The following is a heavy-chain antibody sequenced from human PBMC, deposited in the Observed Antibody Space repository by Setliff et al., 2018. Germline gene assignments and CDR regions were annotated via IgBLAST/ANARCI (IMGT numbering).Heavy chain of an antibody. CDR1: VGSFSAYS. V-gene: IGHV4-34*01. D-gene: IGHD1-26*01. J-gene: IGHJ3*01. Sequence: PSETLSLTCAVYVGSFSAYSWSWIRQPPGKGLEWIGEINHSGSTNYSPSLKSRVTISADTSKNQFSLKLRSVTAADTAVYYCARVRVGATDFAFDVWGQGTMVTVSS. CDR2: INHSGST. CDR3: ARVRVGATDFAFDV.